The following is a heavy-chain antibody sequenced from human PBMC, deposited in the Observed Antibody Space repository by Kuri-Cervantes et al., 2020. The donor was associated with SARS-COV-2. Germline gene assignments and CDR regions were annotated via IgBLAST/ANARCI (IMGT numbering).Heavy chain of an antibody. CDR2: IYYSGST. CDR1: GGSISSYY. Sequence: GSLRLSCTVSGGSISSYYWSWIRQPPGKGLEWIGYIYYSGSTNYNPSPKSRVTISVDTSKNQFSLKLSSVTAADTAVYYCARDHRGKNWNHRTFWYFDLWGRGTLVTVSS. V-gene: IGHV4-59*01. D-gene: IGHD1-14*01. CDR3: ARDHRGKNWNHRTFWYFDL. J-gene: IGHJ2*01.